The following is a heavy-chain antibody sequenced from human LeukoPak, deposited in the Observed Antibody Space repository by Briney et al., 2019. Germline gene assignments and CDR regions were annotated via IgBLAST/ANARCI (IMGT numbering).Heavy chain of an antibody. D-gene: IGHD4-17*01. CDR3: ARESATVTTSAFDV. J-gene: IGHJ3*01. V-gene: IGHV1-69*13. Sequence: SVKVSCKASGYTFTSYDINWVRQAPGQGLEWMGGIIPIFGTANYAQKFQGRVTITADESTGTAYMELSSLRSEDTAVYYCARESATVTTSAFDVWGQGTMVTVSP. CDR2: IIPIFGTA. CDR1: GYTFTSYD.